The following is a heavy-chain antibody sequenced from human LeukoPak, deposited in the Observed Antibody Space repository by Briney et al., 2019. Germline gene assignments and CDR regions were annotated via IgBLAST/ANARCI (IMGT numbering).Heavy chain of an antibody. CDR2: ISWNSGSI. Sequence: GRSLRLSCAASGFTFDDYAMHWVRQAPGKGLEWVSGISWNSGSIGYADSVKGRFTISRDNAKNSLYLQMNSLRAEDMALYYCVPIPRDYYDSSGYYYGLDYWGQGTLVTVSS. V-gene: IGHV3-9*03. J-gene: IGHJ4*02. CDR3: VPIPRDYYDSSGYYYGLDY. CDR1: GFTFDDYA. D-gene: IGHD3-22*01.